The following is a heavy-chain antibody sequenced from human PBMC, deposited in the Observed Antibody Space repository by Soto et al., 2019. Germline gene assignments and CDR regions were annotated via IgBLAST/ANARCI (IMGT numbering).Heavy chain of an antibody. CDR3: ASRAGSGSYLDY. D-gene: IGHD3-10*01. CDR2: INPSGGST. CDR1: GYTFTSYY. Sequence: QVQLVQSGAEVKKPGASVKVSCKASGYTFTSYYMHWVRQAPGQGLEWMGIINPSGGSTSYAQKFPGGVTMTRDTSTSTVYMELSSLRSEDTAVYYCASRAGSGSYLDYWGQGTLVTVSS. V-gene: IGHV1-46*03. J-gene: IGHJ4*02.